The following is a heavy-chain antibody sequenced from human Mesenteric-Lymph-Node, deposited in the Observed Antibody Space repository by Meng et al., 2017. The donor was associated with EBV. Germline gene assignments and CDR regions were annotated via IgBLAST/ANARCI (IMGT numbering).Heavy chain of an antibody. CDR2: IHYSGST. J-gene: IGHJ4*02. CDR1: GGSVTSGSYY. Sequence: VQPQELGPGLVKPSETLSLTCTVSGGSVTSGSYYWNWIRQPPGKRLEWIGYIHYSGSTNYNPSLKSQITISVDTSKNQLSLRVSHVTAADTAVYYCARGRRGVQYFDFWGQGALVTVSS. V-gene: IGHV4-61*01. D-gene: IGHD1-1*01. CDR3: ARGRRGVQYFDF.